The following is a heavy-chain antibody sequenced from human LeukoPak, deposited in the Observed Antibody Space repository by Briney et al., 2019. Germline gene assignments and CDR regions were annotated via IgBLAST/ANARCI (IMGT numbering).Heavy chain of an antibody. V-gene: IGHV3-23*01. CDR1: GFTFNNFA. CDR2: IGDNGGDT. D-gene: IGHD1-7*01. CDR3: AKDSRSWNYLFYYGMDV. Sequence: GGSLRLSCAASGFTFNNFAMSWVRQAPGKGLEWVSAIGDNGGDTKYAASVKGRFTISRDNSKNTLYVQMNSLRAEDTAVYYCAKDSRSWNYLFYYGMDVWGQGTTVTVSS. J-gene: IGHJ6*02.